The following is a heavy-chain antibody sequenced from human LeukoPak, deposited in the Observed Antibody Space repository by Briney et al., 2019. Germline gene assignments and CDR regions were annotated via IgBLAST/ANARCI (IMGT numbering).Heavy chain of an antibody. Sequence: GGSLRLSCAASGFTFSRYWMTWVRRAPGKGLEWVANIRRDGSETHYVDSVMGRFTISRDNAKNSLYLQMNSLRAEDTAVYYCARDDTHYGSSGSFYDAFDIWGRGTMVTVSS. V-gene: IGHV3-7*01. D-gene: IGHD3-22*01. J-gene: IGHJ3*02. CDR2: IRRDGSET. CDR1: GFTFSRYW. CDR3: ARDDTHYGSSGSFYDAFDI.